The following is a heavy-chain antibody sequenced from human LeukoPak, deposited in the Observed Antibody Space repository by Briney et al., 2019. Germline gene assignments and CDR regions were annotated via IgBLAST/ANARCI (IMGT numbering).Heavy chain of an antibody. CDR2: ISYDGSNK. CDR3: AKVAKGNIVVVTALDY. CDR1: RFTFSSYA. Sequence: PGGSLRLSCAASRFTFSSYAMHWVRHAPGKGLEWGAIISYDGSNKFYADSVKGRLTSSRDNSKNTLYLQMSSLGPEDTAMYYCAKVAKGNIVVVTALDYWGQGTLVTVSS. D-gene: IGHD2-21*02. V-gene: IGHV3-30*18. J-gene: IGHJ4*02.